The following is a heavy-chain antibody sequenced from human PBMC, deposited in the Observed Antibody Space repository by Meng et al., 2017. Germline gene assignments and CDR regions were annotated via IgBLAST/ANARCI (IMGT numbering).Heavy chain of an antibody. CDR3: AHNYYYDTRRDYYYYYGMDV. Sequence: VQLVQLGAEVKKPGSSVKVSCKASGGTFSSYAISWVRQAPGQGLEWMGGIIPIFGTANYAQKFQGRVTITADESTSTAYMELSSLRSEDTAVYYCAHNYYYDTRRDYYYYYGMDVWGQGTMVTVSS. CDR2: IIPIFGTA. CDR1: GGTFSSYA. V-gene: IGHV1-69*01. J-gene: IGHJ6*02. D-gene: IGHD3-22*01.